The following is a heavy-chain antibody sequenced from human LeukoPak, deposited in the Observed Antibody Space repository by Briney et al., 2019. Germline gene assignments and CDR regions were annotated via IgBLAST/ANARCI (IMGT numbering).Heavy chain of an antibody. CDR2: ISWNSGSI. CDR1: GFTFDDYA. CDR3: AKDSRRYCSGGSCYSGLDY. J-gene: IGHJ4*02. V-gene: IGHV3-9*03. Sequence: GGSLRLSCAASGFTFDDYAMHWVRQAPGKGLEWVSGISWNSGSIGYADSVKGRFTISSDNAKNSLYLQMNSLRAEDMALYYCAKDSRRYCSGGSCYSGLDYWGQGTLVTVSS. D-gene: IGHD2-15*01.